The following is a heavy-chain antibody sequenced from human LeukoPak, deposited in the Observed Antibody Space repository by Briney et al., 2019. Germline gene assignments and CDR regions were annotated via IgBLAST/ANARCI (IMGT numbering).Heavy chain of an antibody. D-gene: IGHD2-2*01. CDR2: IYYSGST. CDR3: ARSPSHSNIVVVPAANAGYFQH. CDR1: GGSISSYY. V-gene: IGHV4-59*01. J-gene: IGHJ1*01. Sequence: SETLSLTCTVSGGSISSYYWSWIRQPPGKGLEWIGYIYYSGSTNYNPSLKSRVTISVDTSKNQFSLKLSPVTAADTAVYYCARSPSHSNIVVVPAANAGYFQHWGQGTLVTVSS.